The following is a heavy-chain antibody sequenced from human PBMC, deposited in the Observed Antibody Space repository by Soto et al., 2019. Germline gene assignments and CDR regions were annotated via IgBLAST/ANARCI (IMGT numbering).Heavy chain of an antibody. D-gene: IGHD3-10*01. Sequence: SETLSLTCAVYGGSFSGYYWSWIRQPPGKGLEWIGEINHSGSTNYNPSLKSRVTISVDTSKNQFSLKLSSVTAADTAVYYCARIRWLTYYYGSGSYYSSPSHHYMDVWGKGTTVTVSS. V-gene: IGHV4-34*01. J-gene: IGHJ6*03. CDR3: ARIRWLTYYYGSGSYYSSPSHHYMDV. CDR2: INHSGST. CDR1: GGSFSGYY.